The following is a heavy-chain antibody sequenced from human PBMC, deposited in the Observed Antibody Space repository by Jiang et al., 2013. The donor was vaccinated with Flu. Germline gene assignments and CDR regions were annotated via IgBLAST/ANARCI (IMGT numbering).Heavy chain of an antibody. D-gene: IGHD4-17*01. CDR1: GFTFSSYA. J-gene: IGHJ4*02. CDR3: AKFASHPDGNYVSPKVNYFDY. Sequence: VQLVESGGGLVQPGGSLRLSCAASGFTFSSYAMSWVRQAPGKGLEWVSAISGSGGSTYYADSVKGRFTISRDNSKNTLYLQMNSLRAEDTAVYYCAKFASHPDGNYVSPKVNYFDYWGQGTLV. V-gene: IGHV3-23*04. CDR2: ISGSGGST.